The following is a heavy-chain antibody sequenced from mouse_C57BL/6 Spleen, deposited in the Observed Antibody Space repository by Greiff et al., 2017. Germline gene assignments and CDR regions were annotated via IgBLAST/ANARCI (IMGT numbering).Heavy chain of an antibody. CDR3: ARGGSYYRFAY. CDR2: IDPSDSYT. Sequence: QVQLQQPGAELVMPGASVKLSCKASGYTFTSYWMHWVKQRPGQGLEWIGEIDPSDSYTNYNQQFKGKSTLTVDKSSSTAYMQLSSLTSEDSSVYYSARGGSYYRFAYWGQGTLVTVSA. V-gene: IGHV1-69*01. D-gene: IGHD1-1*01. CDR1: GYTFTSYW. J-gene: IGHJ3*01.